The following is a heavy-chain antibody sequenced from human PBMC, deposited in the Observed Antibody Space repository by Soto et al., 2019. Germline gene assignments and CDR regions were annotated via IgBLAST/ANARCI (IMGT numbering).Heavy chain of an antibody. J-gene: IGHJ6*02. CDR1: GFTFRSYA. CDR3: AKASATGKSDGMDV. CDR2: ITSNGYT. V-gene: IGHV3-23*01. Sequence: EVQLLESGGGLVQPGGSLRLSCVASGFTFRSYAMSWVRQAPGKGLEWVSTITSNGYTVYADSVKGRFTVSRDNSENSCSLQMSSLRADDTAVYYCAKASATGKSDGMDVWGQGTTVTVSS. D-gene: IGHD7-27*01.